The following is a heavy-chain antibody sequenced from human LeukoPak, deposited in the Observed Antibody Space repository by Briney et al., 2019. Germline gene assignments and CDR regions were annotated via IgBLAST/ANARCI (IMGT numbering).Heavy chain of an antibody. CDR3: ARAHHPTVTTSDY. D-gene: IGHD4-17*01. CDR2: IIPILSIT. J-gene: IGHJ4*02. CDR1: GGTFSSYA. Sequence: SVKVSCKATGGTFSSYAINWVRQAPGQGLEWMGRIIPILSITDYAQKFQGRVTITADESTSTAYMELSSLRSEDTAVYYCARAHHPTVTTSDYWGQGTLVTVSS. V-gene: IGHV1-69*04.